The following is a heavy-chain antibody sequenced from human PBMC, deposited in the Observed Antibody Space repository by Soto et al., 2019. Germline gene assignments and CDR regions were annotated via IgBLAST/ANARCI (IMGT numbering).Heavy chain of an antibody. CDR2: IWYDGSNK. CDR1: GFTFSSHG. D-gene: IGHD4-17*01. J-gene: IGHJ6*02. V-gene: IGHV3-33*01. Sequence: VCSLGLSCASSGFTFSSHGMHWVRQAPGKGLEWVAVIWYDGSNKYYADSVKGRFTISRDNSKNTLYLQMNSLRAEDTAVYYCSTENYYYYYGMDVWGQGTTVTVSS. CDR3: STENYYYYYGMDV.